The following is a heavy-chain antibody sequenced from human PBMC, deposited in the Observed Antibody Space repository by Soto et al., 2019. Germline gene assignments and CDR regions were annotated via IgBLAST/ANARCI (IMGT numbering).Heavy chain of an antibody. CDR2: ISYDGSNK. J-gene: IGHJ6*02. CDR3: AASIEAGRDYSYGMDV. V-gene: IGHV3-30-3*01. Sequence: QVQLVESGGGVVQPGRSLRLSCAASGFTFSSYAMHWVRQAPGKGLEWVAVISYDGSNKYYADSVKGRFTISRDNSKNTLYLQMNSLRAEDTAVYYCAASIEAGRDYSYGMDVWAKGPRSPSP. CDR1: GFTFSSYA. D-gene: IGHD6-6*01.